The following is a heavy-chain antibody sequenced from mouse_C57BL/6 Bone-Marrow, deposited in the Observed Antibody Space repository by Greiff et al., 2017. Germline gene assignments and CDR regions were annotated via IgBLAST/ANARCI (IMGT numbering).Heavy chain of an antibody. CDR3: ARGTVVARGYAMDY. Sequence: QVQLKQPGAELVKPGASVKLSCKASGYTFTSYWMQWVKQRPGQGLEWIGEIDPSDSYTNYNQKFKGKATLTVDTSSSTAYMQLSSLTSEDSAVYYCARGTVVARGYAMDYWGQGTSVTVSS. J-gene: IGHJ4*01. D-gene: IGHD1-1*01. V-gene: IGHV1-50*01. CDR1: GYTFTSYW. CDR2: IDPSDSYT.